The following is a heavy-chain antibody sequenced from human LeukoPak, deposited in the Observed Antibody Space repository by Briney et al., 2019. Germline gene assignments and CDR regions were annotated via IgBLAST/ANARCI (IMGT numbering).Heavy chain of an antibody. V-gene: IGHV3-23*01. CDR1: IYPFSIYA. D-gene: IGHD2-2*01. Sequence: PGGSLRLFCAASIYPFSIYAMSGVRGAPGKGLECVSAMSGSGGSTYYADSVKGRFTISRDNSKNTLYLQMNSLRAEDTAVYYCAKELDCSSTSCEVNWGQGTLVTVSS. CDR3: AKELDCSSTSCEVN. J-gene: IGHJ4*02. CDR2: MSGSGGST.